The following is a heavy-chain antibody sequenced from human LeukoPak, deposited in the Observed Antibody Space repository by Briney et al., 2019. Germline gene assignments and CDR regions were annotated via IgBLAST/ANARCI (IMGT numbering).Heavy chain of an antibody. V-gene: IGHV5-51*01. J-gene: IGHJ3*02. CDR1: GYSFTSYW. D-gene: IGHD3-22*01. CDR2: IYPGDSDT. CDR3: ARHTYDSSGYYDLGAFDI. Sequence: GESLKISCKGSGYSFTSYWLGWVRQMPGKGLEWMGIIYPGDSDTRYSPSFQGQVTISADKSISTAYLQWSSLKASDTAMYYCARHTYDSSGYYDLGAFDIWGQGTMVTVSS.